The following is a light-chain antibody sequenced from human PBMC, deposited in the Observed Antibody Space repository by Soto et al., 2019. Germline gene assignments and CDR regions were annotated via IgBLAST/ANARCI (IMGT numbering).Light chain of an antibody. Sequence: DIPMTQFPSTLSASVGDRVTITCRASQSISSWLAWYQQKPGKAPKLLIYKASSLESGVPSRFSGSGSGTEFTLTISSLQPDDVATYYCQQYNSYSAFGQGTKLEIK. V-gene: IGKV1-5*03. CDR2: KAS. CDR1: QSISSW. CDR3: QQYNSYSA. J-gene: IGKJ2*01.